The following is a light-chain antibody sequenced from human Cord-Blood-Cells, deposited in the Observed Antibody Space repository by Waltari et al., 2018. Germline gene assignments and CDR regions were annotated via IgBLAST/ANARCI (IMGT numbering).Light chain of an antibody. J-gene: IGLJ2*01. CDR3: CSYAGSYTVV. Sequence: QSALTQSRSVSGSPRQSVTISSTGTCSYFGGYNYVPWYQQHPGKAPKLMIYDVSKRPSGVPDRFSGSKSGNTASLTISGLQAEDEADYYCCSYAGSYTVVFGGGTKLTVL. V-gene: IGLV2-11*01. CDR1: CSYFGGYNY. CDR2: DVS.